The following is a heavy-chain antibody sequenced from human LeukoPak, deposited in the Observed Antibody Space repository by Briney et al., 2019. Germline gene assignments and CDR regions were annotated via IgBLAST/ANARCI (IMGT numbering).Heavy chain of an antibody. D-gene: IGHD4-17*01. CDR1: DASIRSINHY. V-gene: IGHV4-39*07. J-gene: IGHJ4*02. CDR3: ARDHYGDYPFDY. CDR2: IYHSGST. Sequence: PSETLSLTCTVSDASIRSINHYWGWIRQPPGRGLEWIGSIYHSGSTYYNPSLKSRVSISVDTSKNQFSLKLSSVTAADTAVYYCARDHYGDYPFDYWGQGTLVTVSS.